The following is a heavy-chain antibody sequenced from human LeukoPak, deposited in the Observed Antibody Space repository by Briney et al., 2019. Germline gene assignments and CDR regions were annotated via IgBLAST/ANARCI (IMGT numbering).Heavy chain of an antibody. CDR3: ARDHGLVAEPAFDV. CDR1: GFTFSTYE. Sequence: PGGSLRLSCAASGFTFSTYEMNWVRQAPGKGLEWVSFISSDGYSIYYADSVKGRFTISRDNAKNSLYLQMNSLRVEDTAVYYCARDHGLVAEPAFDVWGQGTMVTVSS. D-gene: IGHD2-15*01. V-gene: IGHV3-48*03. CDR2: ISSDGYSI. J-gene: IGHJ3*01.